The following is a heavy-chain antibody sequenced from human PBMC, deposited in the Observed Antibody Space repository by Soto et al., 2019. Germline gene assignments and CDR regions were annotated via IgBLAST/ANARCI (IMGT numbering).Heavy chain of an antibody. CDR2: IYYRGST. CDR3: ARDQGLGAGYFDL. CDR1: GGSVSSGSYY. Sequence: QVQLQESGPGLVKPSETLSLTCSVFGGSVSSGSYYWSWIRQPPGGGLEWIGYIYYRGSTYYNPSHRSRITISEDTSKYQFSLRLESVTTADTAVYYCARDQGLGAGYFDLWGRGTLVTVSS. V-gene: IGHV4-61*01. J-gene: IGHJ2*01. D-gene: IGHD7-27*01.